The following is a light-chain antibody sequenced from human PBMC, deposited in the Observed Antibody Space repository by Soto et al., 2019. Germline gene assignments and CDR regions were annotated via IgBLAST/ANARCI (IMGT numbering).Light chain of an antibody. CDR1: QSVRSN. CDR2: DAS. Sequence: EIVMTQSPATLSVSPGERATLSCRASQSVRSNLAWYQQKPGQAPRLLIYDASTRATGIPARFSGSGSGTEFTLTISSLQSEHFAVYYCQQSNNWPPFTFGPGTKVDIK. V-gene: IGKV3-15*01. J-gene: IGKJ3*01. CDR3: QQSNNWPPFT.